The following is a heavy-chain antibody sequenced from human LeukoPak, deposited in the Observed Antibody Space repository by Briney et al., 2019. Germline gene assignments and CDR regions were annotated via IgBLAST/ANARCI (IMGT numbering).Heavy chain of an antibody. Sequence: GGSLTLSCAVSGFAFGSHNMNWVRQVPGGGREWVSSIGGAGTYIYYADSVKGRFTISRDNARNSLYLQMNSLRAEDTAVYYCARDIMGRGVRGVYYFDYWGQGTLVTVSS. V-gene: IGHV3-21*01. D-gene: IGHD3-10*01. CDR3: ARDIMGRGVRGVYYFDY. CDR1: GFAFGSHN. J-gene: IGHJ4*02. CDR2: IGGAGTYI.